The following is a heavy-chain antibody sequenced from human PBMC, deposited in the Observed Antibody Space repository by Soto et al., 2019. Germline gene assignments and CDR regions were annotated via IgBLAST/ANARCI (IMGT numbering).Heavy chain of an antibody. D-gene: IGHD6-19*01. CDR1: GFTFSNSW. J-gene: IGHJ1*01. V-gene: IGHV3-7*05. CDR3: AKGVAGIAVAGTGYFQH. CDR2: IKQDGSDE. Sequence: GGSLRLSCAASGFTFSNSWMRWIRQAPGKGLEWVATIKQDGSDEYYVGSVKGRFTISRDNSKNTMYLQMNSLRAEDTAVYYCAKGVAGIAVAGTGYFQHWGQGTLVTVSS.